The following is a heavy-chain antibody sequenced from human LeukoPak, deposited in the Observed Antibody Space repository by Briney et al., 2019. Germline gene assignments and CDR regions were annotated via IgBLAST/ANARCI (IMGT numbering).Heavy chain of an antibody. D-gene: IGHD2-15*01. J-gene: IGHJ3*02. V-gene: IGHV3-9*01. CDR2: ISWNSGSI. Sequence: GRSLRLSCAASGFTFDDYAMHWVRQAPGKGLEWVSGISWNSGSIGYADSVKGRFTISRDNAKNTLYLQMNSLRAEDTAVYYCAKRGYCSGGSCYSGLWAFDIWGQGTMVTVSS. CDR3: AKRGYCSGGSCYSGLWAFDI. CDR1: GFTFDDYA.